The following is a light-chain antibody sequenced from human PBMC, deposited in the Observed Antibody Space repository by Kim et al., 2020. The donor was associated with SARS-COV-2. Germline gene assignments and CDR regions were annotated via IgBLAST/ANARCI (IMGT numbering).Light chain of an antibody. CDR3: QQRGT. V-gene: IGKV1-39*01. CDR2: AAS. CDR1: QTISTY. J-gene: IGKJ1*01. Sequence: DIQMTQSPSSLSASVGDRVTITCRASQTISTYLNRYQHKPGKAPKLLIYAASSLQSGVPSRFSGSGSGTDFTLTISSLQPEDFATYYCQQRGTFGQGTKVDIK.